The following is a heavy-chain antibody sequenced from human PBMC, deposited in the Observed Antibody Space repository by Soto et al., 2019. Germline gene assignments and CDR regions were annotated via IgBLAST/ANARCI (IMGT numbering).Heavy chain of an antibody. Sequence: QVQLQQWGAGLLKPSETLSLTCAVYGGSFSGYYWSWIRQPPGKGLEWIGEINHSGSTNYNPSLKSRVTISVDTSKNQFSLKLSSVTAADTAVYYCARSYYYDSSGIDYWGQGTLVTVSS. D-gene: IGHD3-22*01. CDR2: INHSGST. CDR1: GGSFSGYY. J-gene: IGHJ4*02. V-gene: IGHV4-34*01. CDR3: ARSYYYDSSGIDY.